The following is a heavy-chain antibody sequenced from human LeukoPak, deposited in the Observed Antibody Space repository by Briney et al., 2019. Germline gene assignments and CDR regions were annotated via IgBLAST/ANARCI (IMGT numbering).Heavy chain of an antibody. CDR2: IYYSGST. Sequence: PSETLSLTCTVSGGSISSSSYYWGWIRQPPGKGLEWIGSIYYSGSTYYNPSLKSRVTISVDTSKNQFSLKLSSVTAADTAVYYCARHRAPYYFVAFDIWGQGTMVTVSS. V-gene: IGHV4-39*01. CDR3: ARHRAPYYFVAFDI. D-gene: IGHD3-10*01. J-gene: IGHJ3*02. CDR1: GGSISSSSYY.